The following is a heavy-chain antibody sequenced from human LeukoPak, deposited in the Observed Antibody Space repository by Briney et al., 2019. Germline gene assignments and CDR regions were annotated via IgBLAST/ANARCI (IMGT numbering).Heavy chain of an antibody. J-gene: IGHJ4*02. V-gene: IGHV1-69*05. Sequence: SVKVSCKASGGTFSSYANSWVRQAPGQGLEWMGRIIPIFGTANYAQKFQGRVTITTDESTSTAYMELSSLRSEDTAVYYCARDTLTVVAVTYFDYWGQGTLVTVSS. CDR1: GGTFSSYA. CDR3: ARDTLTVVAVTYFDY. D-gene: IGHD2-15*01. CDR2: IIPIFGTA.